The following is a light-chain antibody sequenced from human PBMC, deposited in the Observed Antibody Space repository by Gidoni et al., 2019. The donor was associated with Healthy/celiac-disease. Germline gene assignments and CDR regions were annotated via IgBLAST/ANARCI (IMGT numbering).Light chain of an antibody. CDR3: QQYDNLPFT. V-gene: IGKV1-33*01. CDR1: QDISNY. CDR2: DAS. J-gene: IGKJ4*02. Sequence: DIHMTHSPSSLSASVGDRVTITCQASQDISNYLNWYQQKPGKAPKLLIYDASNLETGVPSRFSGSGSGTDFTFTISSLQPEDIATYYCQQYDNLPFTFGGGTKVEIK.